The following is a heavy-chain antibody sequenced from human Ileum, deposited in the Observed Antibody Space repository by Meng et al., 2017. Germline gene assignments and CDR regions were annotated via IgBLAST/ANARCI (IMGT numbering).Heavy chain of an antibody. J-gene: IGHJ4*02. CDR3: ARDHWGSLDY. Sequence: QVQLRGSGLGLVRPSQTLSLICTVSGGSVSSAGYQWGWIRQPPGKGLEWIGYASTNYSPSLKSRVTISLDTSKNQFSLKLSSVTAADTAVYYCARDHWGSLDYWGQGILVTVSS. CDR2: AST. V-gene: IGHV4-61*08. D-gene: IGHD7-27*01. CDR1: GGSVSSAGYQ.